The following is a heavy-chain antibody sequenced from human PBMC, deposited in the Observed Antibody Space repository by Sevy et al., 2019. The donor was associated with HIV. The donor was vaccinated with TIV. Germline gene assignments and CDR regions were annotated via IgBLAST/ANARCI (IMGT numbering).Heavy chain of an antibody. CDR3: AKDRFYYGSLGWFDP. D-gene: IGHD3-10*01. CDR1: GFTFSSYG. Sequence: GGSLRFSCAASGFTFSSYGMHWVRQAPGKGLEWVAVISYDGSNKYYADSVKGRFTISRDNSKNTLYLQMNSLRAEDTAVYYCAKDRFYYGSLGWFDPWGQGTLVTVSS. J-gene: IGHJ5*02. V-gene: IGHV3-30*18. CDR2: ISYDGSNK.